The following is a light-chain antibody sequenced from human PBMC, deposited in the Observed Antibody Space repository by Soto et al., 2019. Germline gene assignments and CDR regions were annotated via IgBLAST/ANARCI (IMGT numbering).Light chain of an antibody. Sequence: DIRMTQSPSSLSASVGDRVTITCRASQPISSYLNWYQQKPGKAPKLLIYAASSLQGGVPSRISGSGSGTDFTLTISSLQPEDFATYFCQQSYSTLVTFGPGTKVDIK. CDR3: QQSYSTLVT. V-gene: IGKV1-39*01. J-gene: IGKJ3*01. CDR1: QPISSY. CDR2: AAS.